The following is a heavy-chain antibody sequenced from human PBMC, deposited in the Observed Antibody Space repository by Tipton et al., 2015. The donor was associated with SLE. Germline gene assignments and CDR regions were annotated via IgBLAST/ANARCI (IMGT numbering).Heavy chain of an antibody. V-gene: IGHV4-59*02. D-gene: IGHD4-17*01. CDR3: SKNYGVASYYFDP. CDR1: DGSVSTYS. CDR2: IDYSGVT. Sequence: TLSLTCSVSDGSVSTYSWSWIRQPPGKGLEYIGYIDYSGVTRYNPSLESRVTISVDTSNNLFSLKLISVTAADTAVYFCSKNYGVASYYFDPWGQGTLVTVSS. J-gene: IGHJ4*02.